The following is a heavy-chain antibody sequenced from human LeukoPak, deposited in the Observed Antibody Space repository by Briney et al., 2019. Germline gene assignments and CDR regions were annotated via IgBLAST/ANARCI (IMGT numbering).Heavy chain of an antibody. CDR1: GYTFTSYA. CDR3: ARDLGGWYQNAFDI. CDR2: INTNTGNP. J-gene: IGHJ3*02. V-gene: IGHV7-4-1*02. Sequence: ASVKVSCKASGYTFTSYAMNWVRQAPGQGLEWMGWINTNTGNPTYAQGFTGRFVFSLDTSVSTAYLQISSLKAEDTAVYYCARDLGGWYQNAFDIWGQGTMVTVSS. D-gene: IGHD6-19*01.